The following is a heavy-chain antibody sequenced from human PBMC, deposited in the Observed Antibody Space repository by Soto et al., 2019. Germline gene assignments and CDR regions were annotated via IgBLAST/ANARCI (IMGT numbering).Heavy chain of an antibody. CDR3: ANSGDYGSGSYYPFDY. CDR1: GFTFSSDA. V-gene: IGHV3-23*01. D-gene: IGHD3-10*01. CDR2: ISGSGGST. J-gene: IGHJ4*02. Sequence: GGSLRLSCAASGFTFSSDAMSWVRQAPGKGLEWVSAISGSGGSTYYADSVKGRFPISRDNSKNTLYLQMNSLRAEDTAVYYCANSGDYGSGSYYPFDYWGQGTLVTVSS.